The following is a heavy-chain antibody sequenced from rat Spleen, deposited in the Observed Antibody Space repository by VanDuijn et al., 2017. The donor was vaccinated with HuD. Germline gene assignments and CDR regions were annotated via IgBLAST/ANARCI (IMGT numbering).Heavy chain of an antibody. J-gene: IGHJ2*01. CDR1: GFTFNNYW. CDR3: VREDAGVNY. Sequence: EVQLVESGGGLVQPGRPLKLSCVASGFTFNNYWMTWIRQAPGKGLEGVASITNTGGSTYYPASMKGRFTISRDNAQNTLYLQMSKLGSEDTAIYYCVREDAGVNYWGQGVMVTVSS. D-gene: IGHD4-4*01. V-gene: IGHV5-31*01. CDR2: ITNTGGST.